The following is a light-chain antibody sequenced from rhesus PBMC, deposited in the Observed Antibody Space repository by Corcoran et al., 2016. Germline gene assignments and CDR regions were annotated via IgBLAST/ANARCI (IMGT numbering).Light chain of an antibody. CDR3: MRGTQLRPA. Sequence: EIVMTQTPLSLPVIPGEPASISCRSSQSLLYSDGYTYLDWYLQKPGQSPQLWLYLGSKRASGVPVRFRGGGSGTDFTLKISRMEAEDVGIYSCMRGTQLRPAFAGGTKVEIK. CDR2: LGS. CDR1: QSLLYSDGYTY. V-gene: IGKV2-78*01. J-gene: IGKJ4*01.